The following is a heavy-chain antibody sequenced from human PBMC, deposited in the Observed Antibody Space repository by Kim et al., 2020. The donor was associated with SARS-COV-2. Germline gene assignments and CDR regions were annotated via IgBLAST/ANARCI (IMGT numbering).Heavy chain of an antibody. J-gene: IGHJ4*02. D-gene: IGHD2-2*01. CDR2: IKQDGTDK. CDR1: GFSLGDYW. V-gene: IGHV3-7*01. CDR3: SRWTSTSYY. Sequence: GGSLRISCAASGFSLGDYWMNWVRQAPGKGLEWVANIKQDGTDKHYVDSVKGRFTISRDNAKNSLYLQMNSLRAEDTAVYYCSRWTSTSYYWGQGTLVTV.